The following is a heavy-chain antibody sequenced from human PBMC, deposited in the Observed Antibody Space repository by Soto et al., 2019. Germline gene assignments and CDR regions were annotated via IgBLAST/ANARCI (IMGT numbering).Heavy chain of an antibody. CDR3: ARWVHFWSGSDYYYGMDV. CDR2: INPSGGST. V-gene: IGHV1-46*01. CDR1: GYTFTSYY. D-gene: IGHD3-3*02. Sequence: QVQLVQSGAEVKKPGASVKVSCKASGYTFTSYYMHWVRQAPGQGLEWMGIINPSGGSTSYAQKFQCRVTMTRDTSTSTVYMELSSLRSEDTAVYYCARWVHFWSGSDYYYGMDVWGQGTTVTVSS. J-gene: IGHJ6*02.